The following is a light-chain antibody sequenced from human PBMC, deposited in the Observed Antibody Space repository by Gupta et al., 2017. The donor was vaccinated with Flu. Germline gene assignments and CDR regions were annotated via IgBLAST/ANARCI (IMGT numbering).Light chain of an antibody. CDR3: GTWDRSLSAYV. J-gene: IGLJ1*01. CDR2: DNN. CDR1: SSNVGDNY. V-gene: IGLV1-51*01. Sequence: SSNVGDNYVAWYQQLPGKAPKLLIYDNNKRPSGIPDRFSGSKSGSSATLGITGLQTGDEADYSCGTWDRSLSAYVFGAGTKVTVL.